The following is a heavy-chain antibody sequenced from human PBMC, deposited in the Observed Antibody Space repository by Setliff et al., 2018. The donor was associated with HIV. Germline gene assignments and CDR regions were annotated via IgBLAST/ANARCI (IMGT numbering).Heavy chain of an antibody. CDR2: IFRAGNA. CDR1: GGSINSGAYL. D-gene: IGHD2-15*01. CDR3: TRTPGAWQNYFDY. J-gene: IGHJ4*02. V-gene: IGHV4-61*02. Sequence: NPSETLSLTCTVSGGSINSGAYLWAWIRQPAGKGLEWIGRIFRAGNATYNPSLKSRAILSVDTSQNQFSLQLNSLKSEDTAIYYCTRTPGAWQNYFDYWGQGTPVTVSS.